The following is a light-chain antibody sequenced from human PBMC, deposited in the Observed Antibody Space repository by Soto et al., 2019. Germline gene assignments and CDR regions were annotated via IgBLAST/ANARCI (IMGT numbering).Light chain of an antibody. J-gene: IGKJ4*01. CDR3: QAAKSYPLN. Sequence: DIQMTQSPSSVSASVGDRVTITCRASQGITNWLAWYQQKPGKAPKLLIYAASGLPSGVPSRFNGSRSGTDFTLTIRSMQPEDFETYYCQAAKSYPLNFGRPAKVNI. CDR1: QGITNW. V-gene: IGKV1-12*01. CDR2: AAS.